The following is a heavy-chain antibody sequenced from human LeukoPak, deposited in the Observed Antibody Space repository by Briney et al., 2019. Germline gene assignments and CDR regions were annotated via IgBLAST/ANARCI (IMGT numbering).Heavy chain of an antibody. Sequence: GRSLRLSCAAAGLTLDSYDMYWVRQSPGAAPEGASYICASGISIKYADSAKGRFTISRDKANNLVYLQMDSLRAEDTAVYYCVAPAAGLHRTISTEYFQHWGQGTPVIVSS. J-gene: IGHJ1*01. D-gene: IGHD6-13*01. V-gene: IGHV3-48*03. CDR3: VAPAAGLHRTISTEYFQH. CDR1: GLTLDSYD. CDR2: ICASGISI.